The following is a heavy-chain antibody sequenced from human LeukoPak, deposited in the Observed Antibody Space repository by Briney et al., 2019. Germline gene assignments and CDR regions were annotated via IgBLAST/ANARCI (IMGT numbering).Heavy chain of an antibody. CDR2: ISAYNGNT. Sequence: ASVKVSCKASGYTFTSYGISWVRQAPGQGLEWMGWISAYNGNTNYAQKLQGRVTMTTDTSTSTAYMELRSLRSDDTAVYYCARDTYYDILTGYSSDDYFDYWGQGTLVTVSS. D-gene: IGHD3-9*01. J-gene: IGHJ4*02. V-gene: IGHV1-18*01. CDR1: GYTFTSYG. CDR3: ARDTYYDILTGYSSDDYFDY.